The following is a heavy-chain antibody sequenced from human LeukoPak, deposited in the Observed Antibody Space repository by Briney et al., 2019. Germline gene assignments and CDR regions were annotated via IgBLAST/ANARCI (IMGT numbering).Heavy chain of an antibody. J-gene: IGHJ6*04. CDR1: DFTFSGSA. CDR2: IRSKTNNYAT. D-gene: IGHD1-26*01. V-gene: IGHV3-73*01. Sequence: PGGSLRLSCAASDFTFSGSAMHWVRQASGKGLEWVGRIRSKTNNYATVYAASVNGRFTISGDDSKNTAYPQMNSLETEDTAVYYCTTTAAKADNYYYAMDVWGKGTTVTVSS. CDR3: TTTAAKADNYYYAMDV.